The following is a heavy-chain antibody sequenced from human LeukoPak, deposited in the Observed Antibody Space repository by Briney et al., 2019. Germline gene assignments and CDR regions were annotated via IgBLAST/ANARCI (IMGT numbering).Heavy chain of an antibody. V-gene: IGHV3-21*01. CDR1: GFTFSSYS. CDR2: ITSTSDYI. Sequence: GGSLRLSCAASGFTFSSYSMSWVRQAPGKGLEWVSSITSTSDYIYYADSVVGRITVSRDNAKNTLYLQMNSLRDEDTAVYYCARVAVGRYDFDYWGRGTLVTVSS. CDR3: ARVAVGRYDFDY. J-gene: IGHJ4*01. D-gene: IGHD1-26*01.